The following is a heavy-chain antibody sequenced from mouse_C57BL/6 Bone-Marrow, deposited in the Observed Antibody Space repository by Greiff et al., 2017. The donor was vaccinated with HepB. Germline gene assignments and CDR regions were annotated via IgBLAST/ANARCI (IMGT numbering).Heavy chain of an antibody. CDR2: INSDGGST. D-gene: IGHD1-1*01. CDR1: EYEFPSHD. J-gene: IGHJ4*01. Sequence: EVKLMESGGGLVQPGESLKLSCESTEYEFPSHDMSWVRKTPEKRLELVAAINSDGGSTYYPDTMERRFIISRDNTKKTLYLQMSSLRSEDTALYYCARHGYGSSSSYYAMDYWGQGTSVTGSS. V-gene: IGHV5-2*01. CDR3: ARHGYGSSSSYYAMDY.